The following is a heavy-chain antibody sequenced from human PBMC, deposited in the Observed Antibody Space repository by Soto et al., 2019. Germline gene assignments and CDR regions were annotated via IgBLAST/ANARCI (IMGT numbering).Heavy chain of an antibody. D-gene: IGHD3-22*01. CDR3: ARGTYDSSGYNFDY. CDR1: GGSISSGDYY. Sequence: QVQLQESGPGLVKPSQTLSLTSTVSGGSISSGDYYWSWIRQPPGKGLEWIGYIYYSGSTYYNPSLRRRITKSVDTSNNQFSLKLSSVTAADTAVYYCARGTYDSSGYNFDYWGQGTLVTVSS. CDR2: IYYSGST. V-gene: IGHV4-30-4*01. J-gene: IGHJ4*02.